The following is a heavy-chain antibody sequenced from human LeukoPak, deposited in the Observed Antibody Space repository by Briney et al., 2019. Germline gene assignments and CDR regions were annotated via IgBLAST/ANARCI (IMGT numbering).Heavy chain of an antibody. CDR3: ARDGMVRGIIDYNGMDV. CDR1: GGTLSNYA. CDR2: IIPILGIA. V-gene: IGHV1-69*04. D-gene: IGHD3-10*01. J-gene: IGHJ6*02. Sequence: SVKVSCKASGGTLSNYAISWVRQATGQGLEWMGRIIPILGIADYAQKFPGRVTITADISTSTVFMELSSLRSEDTAVFYCARDGMVRGIIDYNGMDVWGQGTTVTVSS.